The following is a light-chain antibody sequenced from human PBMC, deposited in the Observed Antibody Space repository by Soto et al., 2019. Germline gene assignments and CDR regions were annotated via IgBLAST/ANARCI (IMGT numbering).Light chain of an antibody. CDR1: QDIRNY. J-gene: IGKJ5*01. CDR2: DAS. CDR3: QQSDSLPIT. V-gene: IGKV1-33*01. Sequence: IQMTQSPSSLSASVGDSVTITCRASQDIRNYLNWYQQRPGKAPKLLIYDASNLERGVHTRFRGTRSGTHFTFAITRLQPEAVATYYCQQSDSLPITFGQGTRLEI.